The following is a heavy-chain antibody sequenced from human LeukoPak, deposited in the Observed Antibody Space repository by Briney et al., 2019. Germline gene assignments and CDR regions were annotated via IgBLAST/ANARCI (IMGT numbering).Heavy chain of an antibody. CDR3: TTLYGSSTFDY. J-gene: IGHJ4*02. D-gene: IGHD3-10*01. CDR2: IKSKTDGGTT. CDR1: GFTLSNAW. Sequence: GGSLRLSCAASGFTLSNAWMSWVRQAPGNGLVWVGRIKSKTDGGTTDYAAPVKGRFTISRDDSKNTLYLQMNSLKTEDTAVYYCTTLYGSSTFDYWGQGTLVTVSS. V-gene: IGHV3-15*01.